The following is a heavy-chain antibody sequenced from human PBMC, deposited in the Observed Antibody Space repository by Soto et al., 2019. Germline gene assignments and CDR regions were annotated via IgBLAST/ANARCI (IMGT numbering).Heavy chain of an antibody. Sequence: SVKVSCKASGSAFSNYAISWVRQAPGQGLEWMGAIVPILGSANYAQKFQGRATIIADESTNTAYMELGSLRSADTAVYYCAADLRGQGGYDWGLDYWGQGTTVTVYS. V-gene: IGHV1-69*13. J-gene: IGHJ4*02. CDR1: GSAFSNYA. D-gene: IGHD3-10*01. CDR2: IVPILGSA. CDR3: AADLRGQGGYDWGLDY.